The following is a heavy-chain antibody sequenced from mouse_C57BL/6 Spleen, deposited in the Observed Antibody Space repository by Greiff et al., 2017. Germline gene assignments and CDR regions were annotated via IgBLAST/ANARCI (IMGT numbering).Heavy chain of an antibody. V-gene: IGHV1-82*01. CDR2: IYPGDGDT. CDR1: GYAFSSSW. Sequence: VQLQQSGPELVKPGASVKISCKASGYAFSSSWMNWVKQRPGKGLEWIGRIYPGDGDTNYNGKFKGKATLAADKSSSTAYMQLSSLTSEDSAVYCCARDGDGSSFNFDYWGQGTTLTVSS. D-gene: IGHD1-1*01. J-gene: IGHJ2*01. CDR3: ARDGDGSSFNFDY.